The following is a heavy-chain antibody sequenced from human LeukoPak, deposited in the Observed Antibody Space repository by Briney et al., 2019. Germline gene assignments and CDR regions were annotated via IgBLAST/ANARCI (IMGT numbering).Heavy chain of an antibody. CDR2: IRESGGGT. V-gene: IGHV3-23*01. J-gene: IGHJ4*02. CDR3: ARGDPDSKPLDY. D-gene: IGHD4-11*01. CDR1: GITFSNCD. Sequence: GGSLRLSCVVSGITFSNCDMSWVRQAPGKGLEWVSGIRESGGGTNYADSVKGRFTISRDNSKNTVYLQMNSLRAEDTALYYCARGDPDSKPLDYWGQGTLFTASS.